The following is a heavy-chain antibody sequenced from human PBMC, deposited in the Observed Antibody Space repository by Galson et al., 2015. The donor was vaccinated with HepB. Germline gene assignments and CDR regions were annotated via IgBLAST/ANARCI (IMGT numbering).Heavy chain of an antibody. V-gene: IGHV3-30-3*01. CDR3: ARVSGYDYGFYFDN. CDR2: ISYDGSNK. Sequence: SLRLSCAASGFTFSSYAMHWVRQAPGKGLEWVAVISYDGSNKYYADSVKGRFTISRDNSKNTLYLQMNSLRAEDTAVYYCARVSGYDYGFYFDNWGQGTLVTVSS. J-gene: IGHJ4*02. D-gene: IGHD5-12*01. CDR1: GFTFSSYA.